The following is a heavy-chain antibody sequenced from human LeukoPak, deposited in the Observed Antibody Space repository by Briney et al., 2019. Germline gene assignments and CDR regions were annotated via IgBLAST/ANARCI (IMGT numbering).Heavy chain of an antibody. V-gene: IGHV3-23*01. D-gene: IGHD1-1*01. CDR2: ISGTGRST. Sequence: GGSLRLSCAASGFTFTNYAMSWVRQAPGKGLEWVSSISGTGRSTYYADSVKGRFTISRDNSKNTLYLQMNSLRAEDTATYHCAKDLRDNIQYWYFDLWGRGTLVAVSS. CDR1: GFTFTNYA. J-gene: IGHJ2*01. CDR3: AKDLRDNIQYWYFDL.